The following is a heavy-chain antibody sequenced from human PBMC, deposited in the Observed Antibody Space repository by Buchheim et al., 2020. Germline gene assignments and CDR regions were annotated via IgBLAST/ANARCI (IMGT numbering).Heavy chain of an antibody. V-gene: IGHV3-48*01. Sequence: EVQLVESGRGLVQPGGSLRLSCAASGFTFSSYSMNWVRQAPGKGLEWVSYISSSSSTIYYADSVKGRFTISRDNAKNSLYLQMNSLRAEDTAVYYCAREGSGSWTTPLWYWGQGTL. D-gene: IGHD6-13*01. CDR3: AREGSGSWTTPLWY. CDR2: ISSSSSTI. J-gene: IGHJ4*02. CDR1: GFTFSSYS.